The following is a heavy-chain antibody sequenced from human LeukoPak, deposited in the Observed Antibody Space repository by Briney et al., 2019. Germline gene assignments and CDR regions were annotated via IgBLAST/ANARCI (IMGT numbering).Heavy chain of an antibody. J-gene: IGHJ4*02. CDR3: ARGQYSPDY. CDR1: GFTFSNAW. V-gene: IGHV3-33*08. Sequence: GGSLRLSCAASGFTFSNAWMSWVRQAPGKGLEWVAVIWYDGSNKYYTDSVKGRFTISRDNSKNTLYLQMNSLRAEDTAVYYCARGQYSPDYWGQGTLVTVSS. CDR2: IWYDGSNK. D-gene: IGHD2-15*01.